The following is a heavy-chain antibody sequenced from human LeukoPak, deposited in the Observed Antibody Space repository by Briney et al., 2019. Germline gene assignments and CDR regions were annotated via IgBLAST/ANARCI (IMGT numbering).Heavy chain of an antibody. CDR1: GFTFSSHS. Sequence: GGSLRLSCAASGFTFSSHSMNWVRQAPGKGLEWVSSISSISDYIYYAESVKGRFNISRDNAKNSLYLQMNSLRVEDTAVYYCATTLTRDSSGSYGALDYWGQGTLVTVSS. D-gene: IGHD6-19*01. CDR3: ATTLTRDSSGSYGALDY. J-gene: IGHJ4*02. CDR2: ISSISDYI. V-gene: IGHV3-21*01.